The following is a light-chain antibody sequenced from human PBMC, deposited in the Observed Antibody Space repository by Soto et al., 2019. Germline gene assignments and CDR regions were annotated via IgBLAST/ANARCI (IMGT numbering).Light chain of an antibody. CDR2: YDD. J-gene: IGLJ2*01. V-gene: IGLV1-36*01. CDR3: AAWDDSLNGLV. Sequence: QSVLTQPPSVSEAPRQRVTISCSGSSSNIGNNAVNWYQQLPGQAPKLLIYYDDLLPSGVSDRFSGSKSGTSASLAISGLQSEDEADYYWAAWDDSLNGLVFGGGTKL. CDR1: SSNIGNNA.